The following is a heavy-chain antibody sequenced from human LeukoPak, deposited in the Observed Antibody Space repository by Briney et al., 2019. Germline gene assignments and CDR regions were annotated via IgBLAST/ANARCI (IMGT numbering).Heavy chain of an antibody. CDR2: ISSSGSTI. D-gene: IGHD3-3*01. J-gene: IGHJ6*02. V-gene: IGHV3-11*01. CDR1: GFTFSDYY. CDR3: AREKVLRFLEWLSPYGMDV. Sequence: GGSLRLSCAASGFTFSDYYMSWIRQAPGKGLEWVSYISSSGSTIYCADSVKGRFTISRDNAKNSLYLQMNSLRAEDTAVYYCAREKVLRFLEWLSPYGMDVWGQGTTVTVSS.